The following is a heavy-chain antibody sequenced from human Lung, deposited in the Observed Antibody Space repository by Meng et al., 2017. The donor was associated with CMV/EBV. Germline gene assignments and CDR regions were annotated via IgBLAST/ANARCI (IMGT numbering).Heavy chain of an antibody. CDR1: EFTFRNYG. Sequence: SCATSEFTFRNYGIHWVRQAPGKGLEWVAFIRYDGSNKYYADSVKGRFTISRDSYTNTVHLQMNSLRADDTAIFYCAKDQKEQAVISPVYNAMEVWXQGTTVTVSS. CDR3: AKDQKEQAVISPVYNAMEV. CDR2: IRYDGSNK. J-gene: IGHJ6*02. V-gene: IGHV3-30*02. D-gene: IGHD3-10*01.